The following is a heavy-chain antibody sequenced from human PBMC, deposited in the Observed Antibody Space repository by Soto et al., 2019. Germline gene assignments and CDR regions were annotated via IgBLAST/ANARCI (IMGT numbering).Heavy chain of an antibody. CDR3: ARDSGVRGPSGDLDY. Sequence: QVPLVQSGAEVKEPGASVKVSCKGSGYTFSIQVMHWVRQAPGQRLEWMGGVSGGNGNTEYSQKFQDRVTITRDTSATTVYLELSRLRSEDEAVYYCARDSGVRGPSGDLDYWGQGTLVTVSS. V-gene: IGHV1-3*01. CDR2: VSGGNGNT. J-gene: IGHJ4*02. D-gene: IGHD2-21*02. CDR1: GYTFSIQV.